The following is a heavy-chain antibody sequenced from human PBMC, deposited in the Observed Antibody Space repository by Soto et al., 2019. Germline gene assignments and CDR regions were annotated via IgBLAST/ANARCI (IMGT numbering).Heavy chain of an antibody. V-gene: IGHV3-49*03. Sequence: PGGSPRLSCTASGFTFGDYAMSWFRQAPGKGLEWVGFIRSKAYGGTTEYAASVKGRFTISRDDSKSIAYLQMNSLKTEDTAVYYCTRDWEYYYDSSCYYFDYWGQGTLVTVSS. J-gene: IGHJ4*02. D-gene: IGHD3-22*01. CDR2: IRSKAYGGTT. CDR3: TRDWEYYYDSSCYYFDY. CDR1: GFTFGDYA.